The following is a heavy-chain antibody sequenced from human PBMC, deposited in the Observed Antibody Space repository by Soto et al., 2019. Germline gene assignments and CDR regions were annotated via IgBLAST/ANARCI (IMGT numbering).Heavy chain of an antibody. V-gene: IGHV4-59*08. CDR2: IFYSGST. CDR1: GGSISSYY. CDR3: ARYRLYYDSGSFPYYFDH. Sequence: SETLSLTCTVSGGSISSYYWSWIRQPPGKGLEWIGYIFYSGSTNYNPSLRTRVTISRDTSKNQFSLKLTSVTAADTAVYFCARYRLYYDSGSFPYYFDHWGQGTLVTGSS. D-gene: IGHD3-10*01. J-gene: IGHJ4*02.